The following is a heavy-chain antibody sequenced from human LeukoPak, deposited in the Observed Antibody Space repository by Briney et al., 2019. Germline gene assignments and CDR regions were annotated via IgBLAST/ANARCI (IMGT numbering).Heavy chain of an antibody. D-gene: IGHD6-13*01. Sequence: SETLSLTCTVSGGSISSYYWSWIRQPPGKGLEWIGYIYYSGSTNYNPSLKSRVTISVDTSKNQFSLKLSSVTAADTAVYYCARWAAAGGIDYWGQGTLVTVSS. CDR2: IYYSGST. CDR1: GGSISSYY. CDR3: ARWAAAGGIDY. V-gene: IGHV4-59*01. J-gene: IGHJ4*02.